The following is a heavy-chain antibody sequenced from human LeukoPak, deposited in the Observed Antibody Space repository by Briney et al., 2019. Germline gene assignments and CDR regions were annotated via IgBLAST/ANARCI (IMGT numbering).Heavy chain of an antibody. J-gene: IGHJ4*02. CDR2: QVPQSGNT. Sequence: ASVKVSCKPSGYTFTTYDINWVRQAAGQGPVWMGWQVPQSGNTVYSQEFQGRVTMTRDTSISTFYIELSSLTSDDTAVYFCARGNGPYFDYWRQGTPVTVSP. CDR1: GYTFTTYD. V-gene: IGHV1-8*01. CDR3: ARGNGPYFDY.